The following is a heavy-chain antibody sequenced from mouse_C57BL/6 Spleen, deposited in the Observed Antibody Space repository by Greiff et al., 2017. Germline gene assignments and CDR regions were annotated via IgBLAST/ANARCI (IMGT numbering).Heavy chain of an antibody. CDR3: ARSSYYYGSTYYFDY. J-gene: IGHJ2*01. CDR2: INPNNGGT. Sequence: EVQLQQSGPELVKPGASVKISCKASGYTFTDYYMNWVKQSHGKSLEWIGDINPNNGGTSYNQKFKGKATLTVDKSSSTAYMELRSLTSEDSAVYYCARSSYYYGSTYYFDYGGQGTTLTVAS. D-gene: IGHD1-1*01. CDR1: GYTFTDYY. V-gene: IGHV1-26*01.